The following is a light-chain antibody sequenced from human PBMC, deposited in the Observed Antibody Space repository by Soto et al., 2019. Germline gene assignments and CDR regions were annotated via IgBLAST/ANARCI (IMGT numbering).Light chain of an antibody. V-gene: IGKV1-5*01. CDR3: QMYNCYS. CDR1: QTIKTW. CDR2: DTS. Sequence: DIQMTHSPSPLSASVGDRVTITCRARQTIKTWFGRYQKKPGKAPKVVIFDTSSFKTGVPSRFNGSRVGTEVTLTSSSLQPDDFASYYCQMYNCYSFAPGTNVDI. J-gene: IGKJ3*01.